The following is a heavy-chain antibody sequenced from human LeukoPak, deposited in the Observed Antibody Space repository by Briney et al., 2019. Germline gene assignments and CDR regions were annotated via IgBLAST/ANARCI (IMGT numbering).Heavy chain of an antibody. CDR1: GFTFSSYG. CDR2: IRYDGSNK. D-gene: IGHD6-6*01. J-gene: IGHJ4*02. Sequence: PGGSLRLSCAASGFTFSSYGMHWVRQAPGKGLEWVAFIRYDGSNKYYADSVKGRFTISRDNAKNSLYLQMNSLRAEDTAVYYCASARPAIAALDYWGQGTLVTVSS. CDR3: ASARPAIAALDY. V-gene: IGHV3-30*02.